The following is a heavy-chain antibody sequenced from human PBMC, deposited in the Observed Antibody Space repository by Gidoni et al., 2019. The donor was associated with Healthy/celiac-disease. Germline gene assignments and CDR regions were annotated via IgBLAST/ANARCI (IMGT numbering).Heavy chain of an antibody. CDR1: GSTFSRFA. CDR2: ISGSGGST. D-gene: IGHD3-3*01. Sequence: EVQLLESGGGLVQPGGPLRPPCAAPGSTFSRFAMSWVRQAPGTGLEWVSAISGSGGSTYYADSVKGRFTISRDNSKNTLYLQMNSLRAEDTAVYYCAKEYDFWSGYYTGINWFDPWGQGTLVTVSS. J-gene: IGHJ5*02. CDR3: AKEYDFWSGYYTGINWFDP. V-gene: IGHV3-23*01.